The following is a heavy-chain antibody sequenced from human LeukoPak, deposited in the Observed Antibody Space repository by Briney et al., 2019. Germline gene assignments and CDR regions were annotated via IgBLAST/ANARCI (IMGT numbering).Heavy chain of an antibody. D-gene: IGHD3-3*01. V-gene: IGHV3-23*01. Sequence: GGFLRLSCAASGFTLSAFGMNWVRQAPGKGLEWVSTITKSGDTTYYVDSVKGRFTISRDNSKNTLYLQMSSLRAEDTAKYYCTKDYCGRFCSAVWGQGTTVTVSS. CDR1: GFTLSAFG. J-gene: IGHJ6*02. CDR3: TKDYCGRFCSAV. CDR2: ITKSGDTT.